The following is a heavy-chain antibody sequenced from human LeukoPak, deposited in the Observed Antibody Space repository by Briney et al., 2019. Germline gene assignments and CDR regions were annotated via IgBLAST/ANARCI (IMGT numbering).Heavy chain of an antibody. CDR3: ARVGYHGSGSIDY. J-gene: IGHJ4*02. Sequence: GGSLRLSCAASGFTFSSYAMNWVRQAPGQGLEWVSYISPTGYTIYYADSVKGRFTISRDSAKNSLYLQMSSLRAEDTAVYYCARVGYHGSGSIDYWGQGTLVTVSS. D-gene: IGHD3-10*01. V-gene: IGHV3-48*03. CDR2: ISPTGYTI. CDR1: GFTFSSYA.